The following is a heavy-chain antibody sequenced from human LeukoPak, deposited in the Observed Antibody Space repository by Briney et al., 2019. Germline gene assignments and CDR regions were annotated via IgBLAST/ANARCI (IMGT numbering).Heavy chain of an antibody. CDR1: GSTFSSYA. CDR2: IIPIFGTA. D-gene: IGHD2-2*02. Sequence: ASVKVSCKASGSTFSSYAISWVRQAPGQGLGWMGGIIPIFGTANYAQKFQGRVTITADESTSTAYMERSSPTSEDMDVYYCGLYGNDDFDIWGQGTMVTVSS. J-gene: IGHJ3*02. V-gene: IGHV1-69*13. CDR3: GLYGNDDFDI.